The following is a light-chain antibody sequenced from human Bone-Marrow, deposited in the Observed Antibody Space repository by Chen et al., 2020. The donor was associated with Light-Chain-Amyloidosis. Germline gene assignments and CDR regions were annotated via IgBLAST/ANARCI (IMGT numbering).Light chain of an antibody. CDR2: EDN. CDR3: CSYAGSQIFV. J-gene: IGLJ1*01. V-gene: IGLV2-23*01. CDR1: STDVGNYNL. Sequence: QSALTQPASVSGSPGQSITISCTGTSTDVGNYNLVSWYQRHPGEAPKLIIFEDNKRPSGVPSRFSGSRSGYTASLTISVLQAEDESDYCCCSYAGSQIFVFGTGSRVTVL.